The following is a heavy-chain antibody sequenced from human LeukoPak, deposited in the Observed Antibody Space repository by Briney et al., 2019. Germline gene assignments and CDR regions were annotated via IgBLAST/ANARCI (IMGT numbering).Heavy chain of an antibody. CDR2: IRTFSGNT. CDR3: ARLYGDYRQYFLDS. V-gene: IGHV1-18*01. Sequence: ASVEVSCKTSGYTFISYDINWVRQAPGQGLEWMGWIRTFSGNTKFPQKFQDRVTMTADASTSTAYMELRSLRSDDTAIYYCARLYGDYRQYFLDSWGQGTLVTVSS. J-gene: IGHJ5*01. CDR1: GYTFISYD. D-gene: IGHD4-17*01.